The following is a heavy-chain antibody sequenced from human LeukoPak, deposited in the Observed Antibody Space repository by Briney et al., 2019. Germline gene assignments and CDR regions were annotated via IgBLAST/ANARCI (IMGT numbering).Heavy chain of an antibody. V-gene: IGHV1-46*01. CDR1: GYTFTSYY. J-gene: IGHJ4*02. CDR3: ARARSSWRLDF. D-gene: IGHD6-13*01. Sequence: ASVKVSCKASGYTFTSYYVHWVRQAPGQGLEWMGKINPSGGSTSYVQKFQGRVNMTRDTSASTVYMELSSLRSEDTAVYYCARARSSWRLDFWGQGTLVTVSS. CDR2: INPSGGST.